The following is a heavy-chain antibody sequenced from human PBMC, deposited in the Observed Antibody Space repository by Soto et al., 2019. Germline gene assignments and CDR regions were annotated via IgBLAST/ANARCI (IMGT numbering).Heavy chain of an antibody. D-gene: IGHD3-10*01. Sequence: EVQLVESGGGLVKPGGSLRLSCAASGFTFSNAWMNWVRQAPGKGLEWVGRIKSKTDGGTTDYAAPVKGRFTISRDDSKTTLYLQMNSLKTEDTAVYYCTTQLLWFGELLGNYWGQGTLVTVSS. CDR1: GFTFSNAW. J-gene: IGHJ4*02. CDR3: TTQLLWFGELLGNY. V-gene: IGHV3-15*07. CDR2: IKSKTDGGTT.